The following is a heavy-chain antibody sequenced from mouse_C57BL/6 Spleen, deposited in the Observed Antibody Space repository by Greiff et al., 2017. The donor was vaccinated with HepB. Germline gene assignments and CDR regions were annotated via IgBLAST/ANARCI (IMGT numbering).Heavy chain of an antibody. V-gene: IGHV1-81*01. D-gene: IGHD1-3*01. CDR1: GYTFTSYG. CDR2: IYPRSGNT. J-gene: IGHJ2*01. CDR3: ARRSKGYYFDY. Sequence: QVQLKESGAELARPGASVKLSCKASGYTFTSYGISWVKQRTGQGLEWIGEIYPRSGNTYYNEKFKGKATLTADKSSSTAYMELRSLTSEDSAVYFCARRSKGYYFDYWGQGTTLTVSS.